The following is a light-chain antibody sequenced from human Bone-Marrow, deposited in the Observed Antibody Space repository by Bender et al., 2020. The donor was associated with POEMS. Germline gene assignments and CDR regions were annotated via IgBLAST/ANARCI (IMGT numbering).Light chain of an antibody. V-gene: IGLV1-44*01. CDR3: CSYVIGPQYV. Sequence: QSVLTQPPSASGTPGQRVTISCSGSSSNIGTNPVNWYQQLPGTAPKLLIYINNQRPSGVPDRFSGSKSGNTASLTISGLQAEDEADYYCCSYVIGPQYVFGSGTKVTVL. CDR2: INN. CDR1: SSNIGTNP. J-gene: IGLJ1*01.